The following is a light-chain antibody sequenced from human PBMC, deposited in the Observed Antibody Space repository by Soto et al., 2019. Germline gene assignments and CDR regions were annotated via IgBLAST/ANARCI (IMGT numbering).Light chain of an antibody. CDR3: QRYSSVLPVT. CDR1: QGITNY. J-gene: IGKJ3*01. CDR2: AAS. Sequence: DIQMTQSPSSLSASVGDRVTITCRASQGITNYLAWYQQQPGKVPKLLMYAASTLQSGVPSRFSGSGSGTDFSLTISSLQPEDVAAYYCQRYSSVLPVTFGRGTKVNL. V-gene: IGKV1-27*01.